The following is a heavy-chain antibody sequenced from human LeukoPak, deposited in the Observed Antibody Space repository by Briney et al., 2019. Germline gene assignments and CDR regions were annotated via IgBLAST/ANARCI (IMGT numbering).Heavy chain of an antibody. V-gene: IGHV3-23*01. CDR3: AKGVRRSSDYSSPVDY. CDR1: GFTFSSYA. Sequence: PGGSLRLSCVASGFTFSSYAMSWVRQAPGKGLEWVSAISGSGGSTYYADSVKGRFTISRDNSRNTLYLQMNSLRAEDTAVYYCAKGVRRSSDYSSPVDYWGQGTLVTVSS. CDR2: ISGSGGST. J-gene: IGHJ4*02. D-gene: IGHD3-22*01.